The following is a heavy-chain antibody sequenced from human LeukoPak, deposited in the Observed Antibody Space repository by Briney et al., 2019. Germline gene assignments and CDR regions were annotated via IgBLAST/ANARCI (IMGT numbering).Heavy chain of an antibody. J-gene: IGHJ3*02. CDR3: ARDPGYSYGSGAFDI. V-gene: IGHV3-11*01. CDR2: ISSSGSTI. D-gene: IGHD5-18*01. CDR1: GGSISSYY. Sequence: LSLTCTVSGGSISSYYWSWIRQPPGKGLEWVSYISSSGSTIYYADSVKGRFTISRDNAKNSLYLQMNSLRAEDTAVYYCARDPGYSYGSGAFDIWGQGTMVTVSS.